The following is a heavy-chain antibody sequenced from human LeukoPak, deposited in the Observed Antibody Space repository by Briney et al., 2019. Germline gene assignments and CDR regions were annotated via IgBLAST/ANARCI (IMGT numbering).Heavy chain of an antibody. V-gene: IGHV3-48*03. Sequence: GGSLRLSCAASGFTFSSYEMNWVRQAPGKGLEWVSYIGSSGSTIYYADSVKGRFTISRDNSKNTLYLQMNSLRAEDTAVYYCASDNYDGAFDIWGQGTMVTVSS. CDR2: IGSSGSTI. J-gene: IGHJ3*02. CDR1: GFTFSSYE. CDR3: ASDNYDGAFDI. D-gene: IGHD3-22*01.